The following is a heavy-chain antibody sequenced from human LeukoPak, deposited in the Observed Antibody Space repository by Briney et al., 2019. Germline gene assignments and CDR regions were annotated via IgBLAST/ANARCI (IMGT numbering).Heavy chain of an antibody. Sequence: GGSLRLSCAASGFMFSSYWLTWVRQAPGKGLEWVANINPDGSDKYYVDSVKDRFTISRDNAKNSLHLQMNGLRVEGTAIYYCARGVGTANYYTDWGQGTLVTVSS. D-gene: IGHD4/OR15-4a*01. CDR1: GFMFSSYW. J-gene: IGHJ4*02. CDR3: ARGVGTANYYTD. V-gene: IGHV3-7*01. CDR2: INPDGSDK.